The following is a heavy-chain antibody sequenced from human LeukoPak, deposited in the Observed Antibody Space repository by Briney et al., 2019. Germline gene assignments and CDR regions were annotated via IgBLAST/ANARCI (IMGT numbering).Heavy chain of an antibody. V-gene: IGHV1-18*01. CDR3: ARIIYYGSGSYYSYFDY. Sequence: APVKVSCKASGYTFTSYGIGWVRQAPGQGLEWMGWISAYNGNTNYAQKLQGRVTMTTDTSTSTAYMELRSLRSDDTAVYYCARIIYYGSGSYYSYFDYWGQGTLVTVSS. CDR2: ISAYNGNT. CDR1: GYTFTSYG. D-gene: IGHD3-10*01. J-gene: IGHJ4*02.